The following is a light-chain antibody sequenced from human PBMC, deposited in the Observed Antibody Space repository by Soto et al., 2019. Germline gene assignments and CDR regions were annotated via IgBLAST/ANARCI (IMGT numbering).Light chain of an antibody. CDR2: GAS. CDR1: QSVSSN. J-gene: IGKJ2*01. Sequence: EIVMTKSPATLSVSPGERATLSCRASQSVSSNLDWYQQKPGQAPRLLIYGASARATVFPARFSGSGSGTEFTLTISSLQSEDFAVYYCQQYNNSPTFGQCTKLEIK. CDR3: QQYNNSPT. V-gene: IGKV3-15*01.